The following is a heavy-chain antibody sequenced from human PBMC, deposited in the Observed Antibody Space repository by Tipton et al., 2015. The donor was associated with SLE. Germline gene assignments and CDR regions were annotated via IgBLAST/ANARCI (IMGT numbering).Heavy chain of an antibody. CDR1: GGSISSNDYY. CDR2: VHTSGTT. V-gene: IGHV4-61*09. Sequence: LRLSCTVSGGSISSNDYYWSWIRQPAGKGLEWIGHVHTSGTTDYNPSLRSRVTMSVDPSKNQFSLKLRPVTAADTAVYYCARDGYSSGWDGDFDYWGQGTLVTVSS. CDR3: ARDGYSSGWDGDFDY. J-gene: IGHJ4*02. D-gene: IGHD6-19*01.